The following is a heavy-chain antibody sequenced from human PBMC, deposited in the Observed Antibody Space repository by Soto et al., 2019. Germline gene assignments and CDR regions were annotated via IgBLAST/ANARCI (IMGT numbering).Heavy chain of an antibody. CDR1: GFTVSSKY. V-gene: IGHV3-53*05. D-gene: IGHD2-15*01. CDR2: IWSAGLT. CDR3: AKDISDCSGGSCYSDYFYYGMDV. J-gene: IGHJ6*01. Sequence: GDSLRRSSAPSGFTVSSKYPIVLRQARGQGLEWVSIIWSAGLTYYADSVRGRFTISRDNSKNTLYLQMNSLRAEDTAVYYCAKDISDCSGGSCYSDYFYYGMDVWGQGT.